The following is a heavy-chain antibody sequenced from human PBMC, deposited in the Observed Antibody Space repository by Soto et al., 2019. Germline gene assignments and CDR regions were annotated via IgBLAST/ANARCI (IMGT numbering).Heavy chain of an antibody. Sequence: GGSLSLSCAASGFTFSSYSMNWVRQAPGNGLEWVSSISSSSSYIYYADSVKGRFTISRDNAKNSLYLQMNSLRAEDTAVYYCARDGYYYDSSGYSTPPDYWGQGTLVTVSS. V-gene: IGHV3-21*01. CDR2: ISSSSSYI. J-gene: IGHJ4*02. D-gene: IGHD3-22*01. CDR1: GFTFSSYS. CDR3: ARDGYYYDSSGYSTPPDY.